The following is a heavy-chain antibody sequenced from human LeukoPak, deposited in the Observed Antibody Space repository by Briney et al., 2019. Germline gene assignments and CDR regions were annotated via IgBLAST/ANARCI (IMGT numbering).Heavy chain of an antibody. J-gene: IGHJ6*02. Sequence: GESLKISCKGSGYSFTSYWIGWVHQMPGKGLEWMGIIYPGDSDTRYSPSFQGQVTISADKSISTAYLQWSSLKASATAMYYCARGAMVVAAGYYYYYGMDVWGQGTTVTVSS. CDR1: GYSFTSYW. CDR2: IYPGDSDT. V-gene: IGHV5-51*07. CDR3: ARGAMVVAAGYYYYYGMDV. D-gene: IGHD2-15*01.